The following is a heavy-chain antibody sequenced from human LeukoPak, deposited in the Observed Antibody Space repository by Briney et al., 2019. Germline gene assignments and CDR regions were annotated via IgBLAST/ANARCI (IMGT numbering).Heavy chain of an antibody. D-gene: IGHD1-14*01. J-gene: IGHJ6*02. CDR2: ISGTSGAT. V-gene: IGHV3-23*01. Sequence: GGSLTLSCTASGFTFSNYAMIWVRQAPGKGLEWVSAISGTSGATYYADSVKGRFTISRDNSKNTLYLQMKSLRADDTAVYYCAKGYPYYFYAMDVWGQGTTVTVSS. CDR1: GFTFSNYA. CDR3: AKGYPYYFYAMDV.